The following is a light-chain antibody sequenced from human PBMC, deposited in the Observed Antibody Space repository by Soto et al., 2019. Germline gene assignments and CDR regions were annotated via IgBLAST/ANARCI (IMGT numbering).Light chain of an antibody. V-gene: IGLV2-11*01. J-gene: IGLJ1*01. CDR3: CSYAGSSSHV. CDR1: SSDVGGYNY. CDR2: DVS. Sequence: QSALTQPRSVSGSPGQSVTISCTGTSSDVGGYNYVSWYQQHPGKAPKLMIYDVSKRPSGVPDRFSGSKSGNTAPLTISGPQAEDEADYYCCSYAGSSSHVFGTGTKLTVL.